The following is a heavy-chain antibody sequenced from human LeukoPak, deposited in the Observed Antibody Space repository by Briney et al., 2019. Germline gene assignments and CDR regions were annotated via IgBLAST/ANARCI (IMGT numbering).Heavy chain of an antibody. CDR3: ARGFMVRGVIRRHYYYYMDV. Sequence: GASVKVSCKASGGTFSSYAISWVRQAPGQGLEWMGGIIPIFGTANYAQKFQGRVTITADESTSTAYMELSSLRSEDTAVYYCARGFMVRGVIRRHYYYYMDVWGKGTMVTVSS. CDR2: IIPIFGTA. V-gene: IGHV1-69*13. J-gene: IGHJ6*03. CDR1: GGTFSSYA. D-gene: IGHD3-10*01.